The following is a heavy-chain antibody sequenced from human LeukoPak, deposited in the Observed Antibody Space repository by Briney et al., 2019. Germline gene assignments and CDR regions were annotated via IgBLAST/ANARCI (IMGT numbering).Heavy chain of an antibody. J-gene: IGHJ5*02. V-gene: IGHV4-31*03. Sequence: PSETLSLTCTVSGGSISSGGYYWSWIRQHPGKGLEWIGYIYYSGSTYYNPSLKSRVTISVDTSKNQFSLKLSSVTVADTAVYYCARVPWGSGYYNDWFDPWGQGTLVTVSS. CDR1: GGSISSGGYY. CDR2: IYYSGST. D-gene: IGHD3-3*01. CDR3: ARVPWGSGYYNDWFDP.